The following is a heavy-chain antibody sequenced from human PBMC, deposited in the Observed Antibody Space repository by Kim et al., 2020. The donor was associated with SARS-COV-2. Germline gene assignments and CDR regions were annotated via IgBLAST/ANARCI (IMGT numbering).Heavy chain of an antibody. CDR1: GYTFTSYA. V-gene: IGHV7-4-1*02. D-gene: IGHD5-18*01. Sequence: ASVKVSCKASGYTFTSYAMNWVRQAPGQGLEWMGWINTNTGNPTYAQGFTGRFVFSLDTSVSTAYLQISSLKAEDTAVYYCARETAIHLYYYGMDVWGQGTTVTVSS. J-gene: IGHJ6*02. CDR3: ARETAIHLYYYGMDV. CDR2: INTNTGNP.